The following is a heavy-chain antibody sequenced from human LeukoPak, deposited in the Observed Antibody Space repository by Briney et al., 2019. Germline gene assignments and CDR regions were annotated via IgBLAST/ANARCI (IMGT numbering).Heavy chain of an antibody. CDR2: IYHSGST. CDR3: ARARFDY. J-gene: IGHJ4*02. CDR1: GYSISSGYY. V-gene: IGHV4-38-2*02. Sequence: SETLSLTCTVSGYSISSGYYWGWIRQPPGKGLEWIGSIYHSGSTYYNPSLKSRLTISADTSKNQFSLRLSSVTAADTAVYYCARARFDYWGQGTLVTVSS.